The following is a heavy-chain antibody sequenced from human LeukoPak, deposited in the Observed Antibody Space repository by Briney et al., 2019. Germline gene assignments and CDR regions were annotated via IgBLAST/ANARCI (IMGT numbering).Heavy chain of an antibody. Sequence: PETLSLTCTVSGGSISSYYWSWIRQPPGKGLEWIGYIYYSGSTNYNPSLKSRVTISVDTSKNQFSLKLSSVTAADTAVYYCARTLLTPDAFDIWGQGTMVIVSS. CDR2: IYYSGST. V-gene: IGHV4-59*01. CDR1: GGSISSYY. CDR3: ARTLLTPDAFDI. J-gene: IGHJ3*02.